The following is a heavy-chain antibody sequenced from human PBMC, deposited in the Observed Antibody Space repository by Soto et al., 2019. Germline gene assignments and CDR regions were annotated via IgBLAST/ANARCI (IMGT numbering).Heavy chain of an antibody. V-gene: IGHV1-69*18. CDR3: ARCPQPPDTADPYAVDV. CDR1: GGTFSRSG. Sequence: QVQLVQSGTEVKKPGASVKVSCKASGGTFSRSGFHWVRQAPGQGLEWMGMIVASVDTTNYSQKFQARVTISADQLTSTVHMELRSLRSEDTAVYYCARCPQPPDTADPYAVDVWGQGTRVIVSS. J-gene: IGHJ6*02. D-gene: IGHD5-18*01. CDR2: IVASVDTT.